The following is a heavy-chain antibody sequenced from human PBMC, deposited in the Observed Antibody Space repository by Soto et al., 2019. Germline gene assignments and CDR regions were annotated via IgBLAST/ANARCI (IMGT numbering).Heavy chain of an antibody. D-gene: IGHD6-19*01. CDR2: ITYDGNEE. CDR1: RFTLSNCG. CDR3: AKDLNTSGCYNYVDP. Sequence: QVQLVESGGGVVQPGGSLILSCAASRFTLSNCGMHWVRQAPGRGLEWVAMITYDGNEEHYIDSVKGRITISRDDSKNTLYRQINSLTPEYTGVYYWAKDLNTSGCYNYVDPMGQGSLVTVSS. J-gene: IGHJ5*02. V-gene: IGHV3-30*18.